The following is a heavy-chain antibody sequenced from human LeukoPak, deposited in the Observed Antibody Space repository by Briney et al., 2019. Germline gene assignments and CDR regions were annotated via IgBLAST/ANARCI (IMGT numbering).Heavy chain of an antibody. J-gene: IGHJ3*01. CDR2: VYYTGNT. Sequence: SETLSLTCNVSGGSISSYYWSWIRQPPGKGLEWIGFVYYTGNTNYSPSLKSRVSISLETSKHRFSLKVTSVTAADTAVYYCAAGWAIDAFDFWGQGTLVTVAS. CDR3: AAGWAIDAFDF. V-gene: IGHV4-59*03. CDR1: GGSISSYY. D-gene: IGHD1-26*01.